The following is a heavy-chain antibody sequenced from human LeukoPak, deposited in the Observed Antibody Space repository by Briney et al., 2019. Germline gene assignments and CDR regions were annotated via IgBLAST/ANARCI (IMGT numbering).Heavy chain of an antibody. Sequence: ASVKVSCKVSGYTLTELSIHWVRQAPGKGLEWMGGFDPADGETIYAQKFQGRVTMTEDTSTDTAYMELSSLRSDDTAVYYCATDRQGRMIDGFDIWGQGTTVTVSS. V-gene: IGHV1-24*01. CDR1: GYTLTELS. D-gene: IGHD3-16*01. CDR3: ATDRQGRMIDGFDI. J-gene: IGHJ3*02. CDR2: FDPADGET.